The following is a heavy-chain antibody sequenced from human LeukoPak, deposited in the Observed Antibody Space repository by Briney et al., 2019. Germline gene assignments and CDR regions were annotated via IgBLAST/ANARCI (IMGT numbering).Heavy chain of an antibody. Sequence: KPGGSLRLSCAASGFTFSSYSMNWVRQAPGKGLEWVSSISSSSSYIYYAGSVKGRFTISRDNAKNSLYLQMNSLRAEDTAVYYCASDSSRWYADAFDIWGQGTMVTVSS. D-gene: IGHD6-13*01. J-gene: IGHJ3*02. CDR2: ISSSSSYI. CDR1: GFTFSSYS. V-gene: IGHV3-21*01. CDR3: ASDSSRWYADAFDI.